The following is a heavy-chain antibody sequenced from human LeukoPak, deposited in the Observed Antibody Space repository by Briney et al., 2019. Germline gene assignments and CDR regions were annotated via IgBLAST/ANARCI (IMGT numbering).Heavy chain of an antibody. CDR1: GGSVSSGAYY. J-gene: IGHJ4*02. CDR3: ARVSRPYYYDSSGIFDY. D-gene: IGHD3-22*01. CDR2: IYYSGST. Sequence: PSETLSLTCTVSGGSVSSGAYYWSWIRQHPGEGLEWIGYIYYSGSTYSNPSLKSRVTISVDTSKNQFSLKLSSVTAADTAVYYCARVSRPYYYDSSGIFDYWGQGTLVTVSS. V-gene: IGHV4-31*03.